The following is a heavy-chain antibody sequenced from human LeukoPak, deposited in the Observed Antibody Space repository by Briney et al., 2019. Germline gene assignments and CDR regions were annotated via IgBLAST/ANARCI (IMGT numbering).Heavy chain of an antibody. CDR3: ARIVAYCSGGSCYDGGFDP. V-gene: IGHV2-70*04. CDR1: GFSLSTSGMR. D-gene: IGHD2-15*01. CDR2: IDWDDDK. Sequence: SGPTLVNPTQTLTLTCTFSGFSLSTSGMRVSWIRQPPGKALEWLARIDWDDDKFYSTSLKTRLTISKDTSKNQVVLTMTNMDPVDTATYYCARIVAYCSGGSCYDGGFDPWGQGTPVTVSS. J-gene: IGHJ5*02.